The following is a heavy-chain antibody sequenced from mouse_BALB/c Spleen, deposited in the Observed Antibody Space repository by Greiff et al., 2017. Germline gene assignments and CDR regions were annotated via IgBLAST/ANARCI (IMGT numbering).Heavy chain of an antibody. Sequence: VQLQQPGAELVKPGASVKLSCKASGYTFTSYYMYWVKQRPGQGLEWIGGINPSNGGTNFNEKFKSKATLTVDKSSSTAYMQLSSLTSEDSAVYYCTRDYYGSSHWYFDVWGAGTTVTVSS. CDR1: GYTFTSYY. CDR2: INPSNGGT. D-gene: IGHD1-1*01. J-gene: IGHJ1*01. V-gene: IGHV1S81*02. CDR3: TRDYYGSSHWYFDV.